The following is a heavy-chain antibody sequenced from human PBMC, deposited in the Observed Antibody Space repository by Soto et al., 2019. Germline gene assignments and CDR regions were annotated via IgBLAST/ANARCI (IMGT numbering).Heavy chain of an antibody. J-gene: IGHJ6*02. V-gene: IGHV1-2*02. D-gene: IGHD2-15*01. CDR2: IYHNSGGP. CDR1: RSTFTEGY. CDR3: SRIKLGYCSGGSCYAGGGYYYYYGMDV. Sequence: GPSLKVSCKASRSTFTEGYMHWVGKAPGPGIEWLGWIYHNSGGPNYSQKFQGRLTTTRDTSISTAYMELSMLRSYDTAVYFCSRIKLGYCSGGSCYAGGGYYYYYGMDVWCPGTSVTVSS.